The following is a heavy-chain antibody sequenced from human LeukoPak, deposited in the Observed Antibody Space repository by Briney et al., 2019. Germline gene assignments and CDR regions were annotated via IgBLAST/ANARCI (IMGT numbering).Heavy chain of an antibody. CDR1: GGSISSSSYY. CDR2: IYYSGST. J-gene: IGHJ4*02. Sequence: SETLSLTCTVSGGSISSSSYYWGWIRQPPGKGLEWIGSIYYSGSTYYNPSLKSRVTISVDTSKNQFSLKPSSVTAADTAVYYCARDRESGSYPPYFDYWGQGTLVTVSS. D-gene: IGHD1-26*01. V-gene: IGHV4-39*07. CDR3: ARDRESGSYPPYFDY.